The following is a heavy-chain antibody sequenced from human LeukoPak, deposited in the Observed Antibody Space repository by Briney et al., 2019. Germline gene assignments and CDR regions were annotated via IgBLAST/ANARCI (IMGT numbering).Heavy chain of an antibody. J-gene: IGHJ4*02. V-gene: IGHV3-21*01. CDR3: ARKVCSGGSCYPFDY. D-gene: IGHD2-15*01. Sequence: GGSLRLSCAASGFTFSSYSMNWVRQAPGKGLEWVSSISSSSSYIYYADSVKGRFTISRDNAKNSLYLQMNSLRAEDTAVYYCARKVCSGGSCYPFDYWGQGTLVTVSS. CDR1: GFTFSSYS. CDR2: ISSSSSYI.